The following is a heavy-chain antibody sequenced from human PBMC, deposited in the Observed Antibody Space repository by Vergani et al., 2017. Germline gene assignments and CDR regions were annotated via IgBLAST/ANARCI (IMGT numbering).Heavy chain of an antibody. CDR1: GFTFSTYA. CDR2: LTGGGGST. Sequence: EVQLVESGGSLKQPGGSVRLSCAASGFTFSTYAMHWVRQAPGKGLEWVSALTGGGGSTYYADSFKGRFIISRDNYRDTLYLQMNSLRPEDTATYYCVKDAGSYVNFFVSWCQRTLVTVSS. D-gene: IGHD1-26*01. CDR3: VKDAGSYVNFFVS. J-gene: IGHJ4*02. V-gene: IGHV3-23*04.